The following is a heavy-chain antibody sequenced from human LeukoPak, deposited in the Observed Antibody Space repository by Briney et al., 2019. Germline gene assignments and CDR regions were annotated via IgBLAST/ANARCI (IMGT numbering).Heavy chain of an antibody. D-gene: IGHD3-3*01. CDR1: GYTFTNYG. J-gene: IGHJ5*02. V-gene: IGHV1-18*01. CDR3: ARDDYRMSWRVTIFPAFDP. CDR2: ISGYNGDT. Sequence: ASVKVSCKASGYTFTNYGISWVRQAPGRGLEWMGWISGYNGDTNYAQKFQGRVTVTTDTSTSTAFMELRSLRSDDTAMYYCARDDYRMSWRVTIFPAFDPWGQGTLVTVS.